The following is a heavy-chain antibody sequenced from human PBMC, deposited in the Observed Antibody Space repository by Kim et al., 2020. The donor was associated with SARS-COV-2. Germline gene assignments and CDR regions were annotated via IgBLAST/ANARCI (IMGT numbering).Heavy chain of an antibody. D-gene: IGHD2-21*01. CDR1: GFTFSDHA. J-gene: IGHJ4*02. V-gene: IGHV3-23*01. CDR3: AKSDCGGDGCYLINY. CDR2: ISGSGGTT. Sequence: GGSLRLSCAASGFTFSDHAMNWVRQAPGRGLEWFTDISGSGGTTYYADSVKVRFIISRDNSKNILYLQMNGLRAEDTAIYYCAKSDCGGDGCYLINYWGQGTLVTVSS.